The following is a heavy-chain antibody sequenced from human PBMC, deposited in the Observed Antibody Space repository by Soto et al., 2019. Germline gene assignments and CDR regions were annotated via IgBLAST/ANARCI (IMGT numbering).Heavy chain of an antibody. CDR2: MSGNGGSA. V-gene: IGHV3-23*01. CDR3: AKGPIFGVENIYDY. D-gene: IGHD3-3*01. CDR1: GFTFSSYA. J-gene: IGHJ4*02. Sequence: EVQLLESGGGLLQPGGSLRLSCAASGFTFSSYAMSWVRQATGKGLEWVSGMSGNGGSAYYADSGKGRFTISRDNSKKTLYLQMNSLRAEDTAVYYCAKGPIFGVENIYDYWGQGTLVTVSS.